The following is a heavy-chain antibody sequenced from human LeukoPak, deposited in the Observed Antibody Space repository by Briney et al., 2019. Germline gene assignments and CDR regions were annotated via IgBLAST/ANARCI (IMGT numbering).Heavy chain of an antibody. CDR1: GDSISTGIYF. CDR3: ARDGDTLDGDYFDY. Sequence: SETLSLTCTVSGDSISTGIYFWGWIRQHPEKGLERIGYINYSGTTFYNPSLQSRVTISVDTSKNQFSLKLNSMTAADTAVYYCARDGDTLDGDYFDYWGQGALVTVSS. D-gene: IGHD2/OR15-2a*01. V-gene: IGHV4-31*03. J-gene: IGHJ4*02. CDR2: INYSGTT.